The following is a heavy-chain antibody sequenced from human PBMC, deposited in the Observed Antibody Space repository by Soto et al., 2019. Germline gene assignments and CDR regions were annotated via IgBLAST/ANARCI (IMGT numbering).Heavy chain of an antibody. CDR1: GFSFTGYY. D-gene: IGHD6-6*01. V-gene: IGHV1-2*02. J-gene: IGHJ5*02. Sequence: ASVKVSCKASGFSFTGYYIHWLRQAPGQGLEWMGWINAHSGGTEYAQKFQGRVTLTRDTSISTAYMTLSSLRSDDTAIYYCAKDLTRQLAYWLDPWGQGTLVTVS. CDR3: AKDLTRQLAYWLDP. CDR2: INAHSGGT.